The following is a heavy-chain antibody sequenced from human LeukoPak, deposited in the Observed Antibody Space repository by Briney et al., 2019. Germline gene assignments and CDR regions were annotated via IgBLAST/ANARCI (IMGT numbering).Heavy chain of an antibody. Sequence: GGPLRLSCAASGFTFSSYWMSWVRQAPGKGLEWVADIKQDGSEKYYVDSVKGRFTISRDNAKNSLYLQMNSLRAEDTAVYYCAKDRAGASYYFDYWGQGTLVTVSS. CDR2: IKQDGSEK. D-gene: IGHD6-19*01. CDR3: AKDRAGASYYFDY. V-gene: IGHV3-7*01. J-gene: IGHJ4*02. CDR1: GFTFSSYW.